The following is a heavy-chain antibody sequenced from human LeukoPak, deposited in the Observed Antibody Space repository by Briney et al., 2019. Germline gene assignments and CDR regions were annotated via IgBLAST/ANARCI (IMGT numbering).Heavy chain of an antibody. CDR3: ARAEDIVVVPAAVPPDYYYYYMDV. CDR1: GYTFTSYD. J-gene: IGHJ6*03. D-gene: IGHD2-2*01. V-gene: IGHV1-69*13. Sequence: SVKVSCKASGYTFTSYDINWVRQATGQGLEWTGGIIPIFGTANYAQKFQGRVTITADESTSTAYMELSSLRSEDTAVYYCARAEDIVVVPAAVPPDYYYYYMDVWGKGTTVTVSS. CDR2: IIPIFGTA.